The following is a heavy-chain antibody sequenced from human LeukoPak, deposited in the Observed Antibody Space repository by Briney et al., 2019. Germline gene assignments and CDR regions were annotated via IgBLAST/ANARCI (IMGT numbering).Heavy chain of an antibody. J-gene: IGHJ6*03. Sequence: GGSLRLSCEAPGITFSNHVLHWVRQAPGKGLEWVGLVSYDGYKKYYADSARGRFTISRDFYSDTLYLEMNSLRLEDTAIYYCARGVRGDCRSTSCYVLYYYYYMDVWGEGTSVTVSS. CDR2: VSYDGYKK. D-gene: IGHD2-2*01. CDR1: GITFSNHV. CDR3: ARGVRGDCRSTSCYVLYYYYYMDV. V-gene: IGHV3-30-3*01.